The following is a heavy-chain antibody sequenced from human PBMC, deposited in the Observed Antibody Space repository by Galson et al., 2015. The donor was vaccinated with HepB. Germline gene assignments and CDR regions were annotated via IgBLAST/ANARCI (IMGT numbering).Heavy chain of an antibody. V-gene: IGHV3-21*01. Sequence: SLRLSCAASGFIFSSYKMNWVRQAPGKGLEWVSSIRTSSTHISYADSVKGRFTISRDNAKSSLYLQMNSLRAEDTAAYYCAREYRYTRGWSIDYWGQGTLVTVSS. J-gene: IGHJ4*02. CDR2: IRTSSTHI. CDR1: GFIFSSYK. CDR3: AREYRYTRGWSIDY. D-gene: IGHD6-19*01.